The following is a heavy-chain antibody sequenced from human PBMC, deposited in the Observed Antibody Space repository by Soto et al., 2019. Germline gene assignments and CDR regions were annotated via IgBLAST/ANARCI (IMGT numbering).Heavy chain of an antibody. Sequence: QITLKESGPPLVKPTQTLTLTCSFSGFSLTTDGEGVGWVRQTPGEALEWLALIYWDDDERYSPSLKTRLNITKDTSKNQVVLIMTNIAPMDTATYYCAHSRNLITEDAQVGDFDSWGQGTLVTVSS. CDR3: AHSRNLITEDAQVGDFDS. CDR2: IYWDDDE. J-gene: IGHJ4*02. V-gene: IGHV2-5*02. CDR1: GFSLTTDGEG. D-gene: IGHD3-10*01.